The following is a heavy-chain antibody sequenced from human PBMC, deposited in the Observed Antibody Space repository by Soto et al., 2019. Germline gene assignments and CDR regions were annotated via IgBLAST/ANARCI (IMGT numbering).Heavy chain of an antibody. CDR2: TSYTGNT. D-gene: IGHD6-13*01. CDR1: GGSLTSYH. V-gene: IGHV4-59*01. J-gene: IGHJ1*01. Sequence: SETMSLTCVVAGGSLTSYHWRWIRPFHGKGLEWIAYTSYTGNTNYNPSLKSRVTISMDTSKNQLSLKLTSMTSAHTAVYDWARDVQAGVIPSVDAWGQGTLVSLSS. CDR3: ARDVQAGVIPSVDA.